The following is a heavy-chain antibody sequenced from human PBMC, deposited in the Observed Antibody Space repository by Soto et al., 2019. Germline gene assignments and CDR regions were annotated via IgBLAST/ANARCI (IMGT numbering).Heavy chain of an antibody. Sequence: GGSLRLSCAASGFTFDDYAMHWVRQAPGKGLERVSGISWNSGSIGYADSVKGRFTISRDNAKNSLYLQMNSLRAEDTALYYCAKDVEYSSSSRFDYWGQGTLVTVSS. J-gene: IGHJ4*02. CDR2: ISWNSGSI. D-gene: IGHD6-6*01. V-gene: IGHV3-9*01. CDR1: GFTFDDYA. CDR3: AKDVEYSSSSRFDY.